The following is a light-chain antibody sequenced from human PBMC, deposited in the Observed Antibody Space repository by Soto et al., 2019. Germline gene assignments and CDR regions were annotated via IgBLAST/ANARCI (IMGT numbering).Light chain of an antibody. V-gene: IGKV1-17*01. CDR1: QGIRSD. CDR2: GAS. CDR3: LQYNDYPRT. J-gene: IGKJ1*01. Sequence: DIQLTQSPSSLSASIGDRVTITCRASQGIRSDLGWFQHKTGKAPRRLIYGASSLQSGVPSRFSGSGSGTEFTLTINSLQPEDFAVHYCLQYNDYPRTFGQGTKVDIK.